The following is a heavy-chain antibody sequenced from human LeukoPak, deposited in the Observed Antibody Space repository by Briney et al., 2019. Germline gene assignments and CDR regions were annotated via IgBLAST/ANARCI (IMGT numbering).Heavy chain of an antibody. CDR3: ARDGDAFDI. CDR1: GFIFSRYW. Sequence: PGGSLRLSCAASGFIFSRYWMHGVRQAPGKGLVWVARINSDGSSTSYADSVKGRFTISRDNAKNTLYLQMNSLRAEDTAVYYCARDGDAFDIWGQGTMVTVSS. V-gene: IGHV3-74*01. CDR2: INSDGSST. J-gene: IGHJ3*02.